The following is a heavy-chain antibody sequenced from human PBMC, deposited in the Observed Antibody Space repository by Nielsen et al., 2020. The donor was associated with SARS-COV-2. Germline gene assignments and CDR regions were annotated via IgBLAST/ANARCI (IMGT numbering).Heavy chain of an antibody. CDR1: GFMFSNYY. CDR2: ISGNGAYT. D-gene: IGHD6-13*01. V-gene: IGHV3-11*03. J-gene: IGHJ4*02. Sequence: LSLTCAASGFMFSNYYMNWIRHSPGKGLEWVSYISGNGAYTNYADSVKGRFTISRDNTKNSLFLQMNSLRAEDAAVYYCARRDSHSTTWYFDSWGQGTLVTVSS. CDR3: ARRDSHSTTWYFDS.